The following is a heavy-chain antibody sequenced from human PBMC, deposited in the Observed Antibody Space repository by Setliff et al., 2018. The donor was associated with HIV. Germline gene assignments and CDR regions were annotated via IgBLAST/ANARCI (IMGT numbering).Heavy chain of an antibody. Sequence: ASVKVSCKASGYTFTSSGITWVRQAPGQGLEWMGWIGTYNGDTNYAQKFQGRVTMTTDTSTSTAYMELRSLISDDTAVYYCARIVALNGYPSDYWGQGTLVTVSS. CDR3: ARIVALNGYPSDY. D-gene: IGHD2-8*01. CDR1: GYTFTSSG. J-gene: IGHJ4*02. CDR2: IGTYNGDT. V-gene: IGHV1-18*01.